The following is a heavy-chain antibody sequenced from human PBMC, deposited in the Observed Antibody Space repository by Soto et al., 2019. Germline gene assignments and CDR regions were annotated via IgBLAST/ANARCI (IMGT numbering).Heavy chain of an antibody. CDR1: EFTVSSNC. J-gene: IGHJ4*02. CDR2: IYSGGST. V-gene: IGHV3-66*04. CDR3: ARQSGDYRPFHY. Sequence: GGSLRLSCAASEFTVSSNCMSGVRQAPGKGLEWVSLIYSGGSTYYADSVKGRFTISRDNSKNTLYLQMNSLRAEDTAVYYCARQSGDYRPFHYWGQGTLVTVSS. D-gene: IGHD4-17*01.